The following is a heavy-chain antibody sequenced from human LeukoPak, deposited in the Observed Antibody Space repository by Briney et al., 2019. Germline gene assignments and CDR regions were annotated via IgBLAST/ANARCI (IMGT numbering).Heavy chain of an antibody. V-gene: IGHV3-21*01. J-gene: IGHJ4*02. D-gene: IGHD5-18*01. CDR2: ISSSSSYI. Sequence: GGSLRLSCAASGFTFSSYSMNWVRQAPGKGLEWVSSISSSSSYIYYADSVKGRFTISRDNAKNSLYLQMNSLRAEDTAVYYCAKGWDVDTAIDYWGQGTLVTVSS. CDR3: AKGWDVDTAIDY. CDR1: GFTFSSYS.